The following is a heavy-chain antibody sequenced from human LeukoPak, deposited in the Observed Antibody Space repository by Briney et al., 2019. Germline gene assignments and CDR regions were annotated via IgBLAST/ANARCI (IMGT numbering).Heavy chain of an antibody. V-gene: IGHV4-39*07. CDR3: ARVDTAMATGYYGMDV. J-gene: IGHJ6*02. CDR1: GGSISSSSYY. Sequence: SETLSLTCTVSGGSISSSSYYWGWIRQPPGKGLEWIGSIYYSGSTYYNPSLKSRVTISVDTSKNQFSLKLSSVTAADTAVYYCARVDTAMATGYYGMDVWGQGTAVTVSS. D-gene: IGHD5-18*01. CDR2: IYYSGST.